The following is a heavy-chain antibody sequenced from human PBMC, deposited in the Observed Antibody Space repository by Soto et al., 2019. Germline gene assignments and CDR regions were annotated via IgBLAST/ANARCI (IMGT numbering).Heavy chain of an antibody. Sequence: ASETLSLTCTVSGCSISSGGYYWSWIRQHPGKGLEWIGYIYYSGSTYYNPSLKSRVTISVDTSKNQFSLKLSSVTAADTAVYYCASRYSYGSSNYYYGMDVWGQGTTVTVSS. D-gene: IGHD5-18*01. CDR2: IYYSGST. V-gene: IGHV4-31*03. J-gene: IGHJ6*02. CDR1: GCSISSGGYY. CDR3: ASRYSYGSSNYYYGMDV.